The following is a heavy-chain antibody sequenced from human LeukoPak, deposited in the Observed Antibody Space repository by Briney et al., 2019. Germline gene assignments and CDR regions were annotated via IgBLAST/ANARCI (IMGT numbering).Heavy chain of an antibody. V-gene: IGHV4-59*01. D-gene: IGHD3-22*01. CDR2: IYYSGST. CDR3: AREGYYYDSSGYFRAFDI. Sequence: SETLSLTCTVSGGSISSYYWSWIRQPPGKGLEGIGYIYYSGSTNYNPSLKSRVTISVDTSKNQFSLKLSSVTAADTAVYYCAREGYYYDSSGYFRAFDIWGQGTMVTVSS. CDR1: GGSISSYY. J-gene: IGHJ3*02.